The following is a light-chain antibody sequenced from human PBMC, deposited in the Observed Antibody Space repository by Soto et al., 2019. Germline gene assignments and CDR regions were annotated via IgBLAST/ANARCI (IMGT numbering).Light chain of an antibody. V-gene: IGKV3-20*01. CDR1: QSVSRNY. Sequence: FTHSPKTLSLSPGEGATLSCRASQSVSRNYLAWYQQKPGQAPRVLIYDASTRATGIPDRFGGSGSGTDFTLTISRLEPEDFAVYYCQQYASPPWTFAQGTKL. J-gene: IGKJ1*01. CDR3: QQYASPPWT. CDR2: DAS.